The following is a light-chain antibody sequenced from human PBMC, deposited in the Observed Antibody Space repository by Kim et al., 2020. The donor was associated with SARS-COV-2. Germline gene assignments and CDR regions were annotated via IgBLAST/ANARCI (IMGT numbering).Light chain of an antibody. CDR3: QTWGTGIRV. CDR2: LNSDGSH. V-gene: IGLV4-69*01. J-gene: IGLJ3*02. Sequence: ASVKLTCTLSSGHSAYGIAWHQQQPEKGPRYLMKLNSDGSHNKGDGIPDRFSGSSSGAERYLTISSLQSEDEADYYCQTWGTGIRVFGGGTQLTVL. CDR1: SGHSAYG.